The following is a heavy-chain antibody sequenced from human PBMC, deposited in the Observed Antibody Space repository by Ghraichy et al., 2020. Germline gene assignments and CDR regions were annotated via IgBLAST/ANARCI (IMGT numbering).Heavy chain of an antibody. CDR2: MNPNSGNT. CDR1: GYTFTSYD. CDR3: ARGRIVDLGDYYGMDV. V-gene: IGHV1-8*01. J-gene: IGHJ6*02. Sequence: ASVKVSCKASGYTFTSYDINWVRQATGQGLEWMGWMNPNSGNTGYAQKFQGRVTMTRNTSISTAYMELSSLRSEDTAVYYCARGRIVDLGDYYGMDVWGQGTTVTVSS. D-gene: IGHD3-22*01.